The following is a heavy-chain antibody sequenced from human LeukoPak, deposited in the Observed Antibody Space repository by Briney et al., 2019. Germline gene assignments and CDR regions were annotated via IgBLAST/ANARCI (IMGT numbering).Heavy chain of an antibody. J-gene: IGHJ6*02. CDR1: GGTFSSYA. CDR3: ARATFMDPPSSSGWSYYYYYGMDV. D-gene: IGHD6-19*01. V-gene: IGHV1-69*13. CDR2: IIPIFGAA. Sequence: SVKVSCKASGGTFSSYAISWVRQAPGQGLEWMGGIIPIFGAANYAQKFQGRVTITADESTSTAYMELSSLRSEDTAVYYCARATFMDPPSSSGWSYYYYYGMDVWGQGTTVTVSS.